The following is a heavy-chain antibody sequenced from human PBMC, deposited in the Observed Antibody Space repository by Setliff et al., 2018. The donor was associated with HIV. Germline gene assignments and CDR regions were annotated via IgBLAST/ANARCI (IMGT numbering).Heavy chain of an antibody. CDR3: VKEGRTSTVFDY. J-gene: IGHJ4*02. CDR2: VYHSGTT. D-gene: IGHD1-7*01. V-gene: IGHV4-38-2*01. CDR1: GYSISTAYY. Sequence: KPSETLSLTCAVSGYSISTAYYWGWIRQPPGKGLEWIGSVYHSGTTYYNPSLKSRVTISVDMSNNQFSLKVTSVTAADTAVYYCVKEGRTSTVFDYWGQGVMVTVSS.